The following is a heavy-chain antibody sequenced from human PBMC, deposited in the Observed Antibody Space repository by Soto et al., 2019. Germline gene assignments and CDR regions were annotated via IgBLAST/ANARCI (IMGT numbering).Heavy chain of an antibody. V-gene: IGHV3-33*01. Sequence: QVQLVESGGGVVRPGRSLRLSCTGNGFTCSSYGIHWVRQAQAKGLEWVAVIWDDGSNKYYADSVKGRFTISRDSSKNALDLHMNSLRSDDTAVYYCARSSTVTTPDDYGMDVWGQGTTVTVSS. D-gene: IGHD4-17*01. CDR2: IWDDGSNK. J-gene: IGHJ6*02. CDR3: ARSSTVTTPDDYGMDV. CDR1: GFTCSSYG.